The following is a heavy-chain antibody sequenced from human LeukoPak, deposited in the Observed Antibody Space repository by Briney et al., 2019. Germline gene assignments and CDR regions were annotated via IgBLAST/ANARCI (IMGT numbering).Heavy chain of an antibody. J-gene: IGHJ1*01. CDR2: ISSDSSFT. D-gene: IGHD1-26*01. CDR1: GFTFRDYF. V-gene: IGHV3-11*06. Sequence: GVSLRLSCAASGFTFRDYFMSWIRQAPGGGLEGVSYISSDSSFTNYADSVKGRFTISRDNAKNSLYLQMNSLRVEDMAVYYCAISGSYKYFQHWGQGTLVTVSS. CDR3: AISGSYKYFQH.